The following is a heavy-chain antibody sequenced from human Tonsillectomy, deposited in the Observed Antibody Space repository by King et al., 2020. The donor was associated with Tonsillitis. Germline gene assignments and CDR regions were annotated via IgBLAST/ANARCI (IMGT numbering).Heavy chain of an antibody. Sequence: VQLVESGGGLVQPGGSLRLSCAASGFTFSSYAMSWVRQAPGKGLEWVSAINGSGCSTYYADSVKGRFTISRDNSKNTLYLQMNSLRAEDTAVYYCAKDLVEGQQWLVRYYFDYWGQGTLVTVSS. D-gene: IGHD6-19*01. CDR1: GFTFSSYA. J-gene: IGHJ4*02. CDR2: INGSGCST. V-gene: IGHV3-23*04. CDR3: AKDLVEGQQWLVRYYFDY.